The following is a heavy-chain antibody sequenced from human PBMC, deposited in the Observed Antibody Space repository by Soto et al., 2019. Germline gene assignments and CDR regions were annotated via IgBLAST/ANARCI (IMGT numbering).Heavy chain of an antibody. CDR2: ISSSGNIK. D-gene: IGHD2-15*01. CDR1: GFTFSDYY. V-gene: IGHV3-11*01. CDR3: ARDPSSSRPFDH. Sequence: PGGSLRLSCAASGFTFSDYYMIWIRQAPGKGLEWVSHISSSGNIKYYADSVKGRLTISRDNANNSLYLQINSLRAEDTAVYYCARDPSSSRPFDHWGQGTLVTVSS. J-gene: IGHJ4*02.